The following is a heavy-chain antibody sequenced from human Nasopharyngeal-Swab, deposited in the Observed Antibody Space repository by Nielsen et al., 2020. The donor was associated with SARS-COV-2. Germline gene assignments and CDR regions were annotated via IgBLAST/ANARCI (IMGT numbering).Heavy chain of an antibody. J-gene: IGHJ4*02. CDR1: GFTLSSYW. D-gene: IGHD2-2*01. Sequence: GGSLRLSCAASGFTLSSYWMHWVRQAPEKGLVWVSRISGDGSNTFYADSVKGRFTISRDNAKNTLYLQMNSLRAEDTAVYYCARAGQIVVVPAATDYWGQGTLVTVSS. CDR2: ISGDGSNT. V-gene: IGHV3-74*01. CDR3: ARAGQIVVVPAATDY.